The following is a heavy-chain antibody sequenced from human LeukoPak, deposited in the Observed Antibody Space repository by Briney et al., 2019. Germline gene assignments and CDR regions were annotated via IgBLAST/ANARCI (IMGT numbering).Heavy chain of an antibody. J-gene: IGHJ5*02. V-gene: IGHV4-39*01. D-gene: IGHD3-22*01. CDR2: IYYSGST. Sequence: SETLSLTCTVSGGSISSGSYYWGWIRQPPGKGLEWIGSIYYSGSTYYNPYLKSRVTISVDTSKNQFSLKLSSVTAADTAVYYCAEGYYYDSSGYYPNWFDPWGQGTLVTVSS. CDR3: AEGYYYDSSGYYPNWFDP. CDR1: GGSISSGSYY.